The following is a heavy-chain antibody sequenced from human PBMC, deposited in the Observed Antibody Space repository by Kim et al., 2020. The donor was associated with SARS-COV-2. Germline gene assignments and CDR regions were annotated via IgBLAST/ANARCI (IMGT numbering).Heavy chain of an antibody. V-gene: IGHV4-59*01. CDR3: GRHPKTTHLDCSSISCPSSLAFDI. CDR1: GGSISSYY. J-gene: IGHJ3*02. D-gene: IGHD2-2*01. CDR2: IYYSGST. Sequence: SETLSLTCTVSGGSISSYYWSWIRQPPGKGLEWIGYIYYSGSTNYNPSLKSRVTISVDTSKNQFSLNLSSVTAADTAVYYCGRHPKTTHLDCSSISCPSSLAFDIWGQGTMVTVSS.